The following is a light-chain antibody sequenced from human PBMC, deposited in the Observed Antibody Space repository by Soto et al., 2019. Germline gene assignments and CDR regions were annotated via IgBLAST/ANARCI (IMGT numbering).Light chain of an antibody. J-gene: IGLJ1*01. CDR3: SSHAGSSAFYV. CDR2: EVT. CDR1: SSDIGAYDY. V-gene: IGLV2-14*01. Sequence: QSVLTQPASASGSPGQSITISCTGTSSDIGAYDYVSWYQQYPGRVPKLLIHEVTNRPSGVSDRFSGSKSGNTASLTISGLQTEDEADYYCSSHAGSSAFYVFGTGTKLTVL.